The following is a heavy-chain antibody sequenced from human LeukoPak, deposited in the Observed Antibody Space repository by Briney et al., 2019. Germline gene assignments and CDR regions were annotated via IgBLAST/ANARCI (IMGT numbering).Heavy chain of an antibody. Sequence: ASVEVSCKASGYTFTSYDINWVRQATGQGLEWMGWMNPNSGNTGYAQKFQGRVTMTRNTSISTAYMELSSLRSEDTAVYYCARGGGSYYVSAYWGQGTLVTVSS. D-gene: IGHD1-26*01. CDR2: MNPNSGNT. CDR3: ARGGGSYYVSAY. V-gene: IGHV1-8*01. CDR1: GYTFTSYD. J-gene: IGHJ4*02.